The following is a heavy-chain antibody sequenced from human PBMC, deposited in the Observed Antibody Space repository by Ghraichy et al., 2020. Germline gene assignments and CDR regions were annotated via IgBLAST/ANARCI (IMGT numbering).Heavy chain of an antibody. J-gene: IGHJ4*02. Sequence: GGSLRLSCGASGFTFSDYGIHWVRQAPGKGLEWVANISNDGSKKYYVESVKGRFTISRDYSKNTVYLQMNSLRTEDTAVYFCAIDSKLYFFDYWGQGTLLTVSS. CDR2: ISNDGSKK. V-gene: IGHV3-30*03. D-gene: IGHD3-9*01. CDR1: GFTFSDYG. CDR3: AIDSKLYFFDY.